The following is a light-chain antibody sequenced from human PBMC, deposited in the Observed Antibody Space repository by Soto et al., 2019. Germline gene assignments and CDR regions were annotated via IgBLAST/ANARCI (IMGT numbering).Light chain of an antibody. J-gene: IGKJ2*01. CDR3: QHYHNLPYT. V-gene: IGKV1-33*01. CDR2: AAS. CDR1: QDISNY. Sequence: DLQMTQSPSSLSASVGDRVTITCQASQDISNYLNWYQQKPGKAPKLLICAASNLETGVPSRFSGSGSGTDFTFTISSLQPEDIATYYCQHYHNLPYTFGQGTKLEIK.